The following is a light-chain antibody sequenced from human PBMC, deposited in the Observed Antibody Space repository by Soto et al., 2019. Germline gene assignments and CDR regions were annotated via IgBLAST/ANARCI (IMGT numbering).Light chain of an antibody. CDR3: SSYEGSNTFV. CDR2: EVS. CDR1: SSDVGGYNY. V-gene: IGLV2-8*01. Sequence: SALTQPPSASGSPGQSVTISCTGTSSDVGGYNYVSWYQQHPGKAPKLMIYEVSKRPSGVPDRFPGSKSGNTASLTVSGLQAEDEADYYCSSYEGSNTFVFGTGTKVTVL. J-gene: IGLJ1*01.